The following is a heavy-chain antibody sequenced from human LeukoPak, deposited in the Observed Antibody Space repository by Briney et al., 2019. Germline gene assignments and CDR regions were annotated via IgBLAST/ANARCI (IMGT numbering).Heavy chain of an antibody. J-gene: IGHJ4*02. V-gene: IGHV3-21*06. Sequence: GGSLTLSCAASGFTFSDYSLNWVRQAPGKGLEWVSCISGDSRYIYYADPVKGRSTISRDNAQNSLYLHMSSLRAEDTAVYYCARGPFSSSWSEFDYWGQGTLVTVSS. CDR1: GFTFSDYS. D-gene: IGHD6-13*01. CDR2: ISGDSRYI. CDR3: ARGPFSSSWSEFDY.